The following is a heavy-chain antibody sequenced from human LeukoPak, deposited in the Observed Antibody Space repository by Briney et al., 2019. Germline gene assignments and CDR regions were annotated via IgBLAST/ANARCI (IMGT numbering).Heavy chain of an antibody. J-gene: IGHJ3*02. CDR1: GFTFDDYA. D-gene: IGHD5-12*01. CDR3: AKLLRVAYDAFDI. Sequence: GGSLRLSCAASGFTFDDYAMHWVRQAPGKGLEWVSGISWNSGSIGYADSVKGRFTISRDNAKNSLYLQMNSLRAEDTALYYCAKLLRVAYDAFDIWGQGTMVTVSS. V-gene: IGHV3-9*01. CDR2: ISWNSGSI.